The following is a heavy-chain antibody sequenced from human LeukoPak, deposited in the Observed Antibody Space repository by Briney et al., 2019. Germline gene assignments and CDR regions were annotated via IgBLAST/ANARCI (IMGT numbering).Heavy chain of an antibody. CDR3: ARFAAGGSYYYYMDV. CDR1: GFSFRSYT. J-gene: IGHJ6*03. V-gene: IGHV3-48*01. CDR2: IGTSSTTI. D-gene: IGHD6-25*01. Sequence: GGSLRLSCAASGFSFRSYTMNWVRQPPGKGLEWVSNIGTSSTTIYYADSVKGRFTISRDDAKNSLYLQMNSLRADDTAVYYCARFAAGGSYYYYMDVWGKGTTVTVSS.